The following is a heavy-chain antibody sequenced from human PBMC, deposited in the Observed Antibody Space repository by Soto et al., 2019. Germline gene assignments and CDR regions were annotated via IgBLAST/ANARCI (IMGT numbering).Heavy chain of an antibody. CDR2: ISWNSGSI. CDR3: AKDQSDIVVVPAAPFDY. Sequence: GGSLRLSCAASGFTFDDYAMHWVRQAPGKGLEWVSGISWNSGSIGYADSVKGRFTISRDNAKNSLYLQMNSLRAEDTALYYCAKDQSDIVVVPAAPFDYWGQGTLVTVSS. D-gene: IGHD2-2*01. J-gene: IGHJ4*02. V-gene: IGHV3-9*01. CDR1: GFTFDDYA.